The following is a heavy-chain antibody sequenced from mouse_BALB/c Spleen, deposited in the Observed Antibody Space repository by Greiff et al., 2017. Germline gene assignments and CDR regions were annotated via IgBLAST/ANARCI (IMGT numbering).Heavy chain of an antibody. CDR2: ISDGGSYT. CDR1: GFTFSDYY. CDR3: AREDGYYYAMDY. D-gene: IGHD2-3*01. V-gene: IGHV5-4*02. Sequence: VQLKESGGGLVKPGGSLKLSCAASGFTFSDYYMYWVRQTPEKRLEWVATISDGGSYTYYPDSVKGRFTISRDNAKNNLYLQMSSLKSEDTAMYYCAREDGYYYAMDYWGQGTSVTVSS. J-gene: IGHJ4*01.